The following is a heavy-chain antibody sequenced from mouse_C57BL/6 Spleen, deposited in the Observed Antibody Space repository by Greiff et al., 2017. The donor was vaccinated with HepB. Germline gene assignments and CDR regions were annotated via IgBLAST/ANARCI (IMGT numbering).Heavy chain of an antibody. J-gene: IGHJ2*01. CDR1: GYAFSSSW. CDR3: ARSDYSNVDY. CDR2: IYPGDGDT. Sequence: VKLMESGPELVKPGASVKISCKASGYAFSSSWMNWVKQRPGKGLEWIGRIYPGDGDTNYNGKFKGKATLTVDTSSSTAYMQLSSLTSEDSAVYYCARSDYSNVDYWGQGTTLTVSS. V-gene: IGHV1-82*01. D-gene: IGHD2-5*01.